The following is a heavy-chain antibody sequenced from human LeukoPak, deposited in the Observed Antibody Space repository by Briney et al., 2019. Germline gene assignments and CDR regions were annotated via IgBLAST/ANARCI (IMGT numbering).Heavy chain of an antibody. CDR2: IYYSGST. CDR1: GFTFSSYA. V-gene: IGHV4-59*01. D-gene: IGHD3-22*01. CDR3: ARFYYFDASGWFDP. Sequence: GSLRLPCAASGFTFSSYAMSWVRQAPGKGLEWIGYIYYSGSTTYNPSLRSRVTISVDTSKNQFSLKLSSVTAADTAMYYCARFYYFDASGWFDPWGQGTPVTVSS. J-gene: IGHJ5*02.